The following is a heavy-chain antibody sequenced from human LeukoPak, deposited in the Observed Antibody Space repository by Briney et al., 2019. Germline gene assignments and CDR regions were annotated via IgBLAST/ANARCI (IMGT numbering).Heavy chain of an antibody. CDR2: INPNGGGT. J-gene: IGHJ5*02. CDR3: ARDPSCTTTTCYGGNNWFDP. CDR1: GYTFNAYY. Sequence: GASVKVSCKASGYTFNAYYIYWVRQAPGQGLEWMGWINPNGGGTNYAQNFQGRVTMTRDTSISTAYMELTRLTSDDTALYYCARDPSCTTTTCYGGNNWFDPWGQGTLATVSS. V-gene: IGHV1-2*02. D-gene: IGHD2-2*01.